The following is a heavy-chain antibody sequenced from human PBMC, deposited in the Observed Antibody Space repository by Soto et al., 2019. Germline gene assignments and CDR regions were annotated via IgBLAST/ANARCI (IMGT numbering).Heavy chain of an antibody. CDR3: TKVISTVGGDFDS. Sequence: EVQLVESGGGLVQPGGSLRLSCAASGFTFGNYWMHWVRQAPGKGLVWVARINSDGSSTSYADSVKGRFTISRDNAKNTLYLQMNSPRAEDTAMYYCTKVISTVGGDFDSWGQGTLVTVSS. V-gene: IGHV3-74*01. J-gene: IGHJ4*02. D-gene: IGHD3-16*01. CDR1: GFTFGNYW. CDR2: INSDGSST.